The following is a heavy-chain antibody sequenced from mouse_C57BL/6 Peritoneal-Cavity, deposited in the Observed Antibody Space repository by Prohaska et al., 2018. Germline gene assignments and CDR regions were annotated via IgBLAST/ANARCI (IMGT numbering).Heavy chain of an antibody. CDR3: ARSNYYDYDGYWYFDV. J-gene: IGHJ1*03. Sequence: HGKSLEWIGDINPNNGGTSYNQKFKGKATLTVDKSSSTAYMALLSLTSEDSAVYYCARSNYYDYDGYWYFDVWVTGTTVTVSS. D-gene: IGHD2-4*01. V-gene: IGHV1-26*01. CDR2: INPNNGGT.